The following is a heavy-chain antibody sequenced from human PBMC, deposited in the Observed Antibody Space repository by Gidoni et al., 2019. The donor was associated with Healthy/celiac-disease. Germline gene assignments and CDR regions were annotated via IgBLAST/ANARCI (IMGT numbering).Heavy chain of an antibody. CDR3: ARGRIAFNVY. J-gene: IGHJ4*02. CDR1: GGSFSGYY. CDR2: INHSGST. V-gene: IGHV4-34*01. D-gene: IGHD6-13*01. Sequence: HVQLQQWGAGLLKPSETLSLTCAVYGGSFSGYYWSWIRQPPGKGLEWIGEINHSGSTNYNPSLKSRVTISVDTSKNQFSLKLSSVTAADTAVYYCARGRIAFNVYWGQGTLVTVSS.